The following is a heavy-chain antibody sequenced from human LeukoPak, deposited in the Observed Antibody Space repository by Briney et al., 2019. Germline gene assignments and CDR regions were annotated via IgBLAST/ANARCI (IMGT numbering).Heavy chain of an antibody. V-gene: IGHV1-18*01. CDR1: GYTFTSYG. D-gene: IGHD2-2*01. CDR3: ATLPAAMSNYYYMDV. Sequence: ASVKVSCKASGYTFTSYGISWVRQAPGQGLEWMGWISAYNGNTNYAQKLQGRVTMTTDTSTSTAYMELRSLRSDDTAVYYCATLPAAMSNYYYMDVWGKGTTVTVSS. CDR2: ISAYNGNT. J-gene: IGHJ6*03.